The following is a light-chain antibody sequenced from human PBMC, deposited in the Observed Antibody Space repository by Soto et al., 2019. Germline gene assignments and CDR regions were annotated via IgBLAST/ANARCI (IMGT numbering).Light chain of an antibody. CDR3: QQGYSTHQT. CDR1: QNISSY. J-gene: IGKJ1*01. Sequence: DIQMTQSPSSLSASVGDRVSITCRASQNISSYLNWYLQKPGTAPKLLIYAASSLQSGVTSRFTGSGSGTDFTLTISSLQPEDFATYYCQQGYSTHQTCGQGTKVDIK. V-gene: IGKV1-39*01. CDR2: AAS.